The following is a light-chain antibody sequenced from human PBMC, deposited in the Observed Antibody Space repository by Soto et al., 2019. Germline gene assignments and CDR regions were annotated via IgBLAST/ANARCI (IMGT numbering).Light chain of an antibody. CDR2: AVS. V-gene: IGLV2-14*01. CDR1: SSDVGGYDH. J-gene: IGLJ1*01. Sequence: ALTQPASVSGSPGQSITMSCTGTSSDVGGYDHVSWYQQHPGRVPRLIIYAVSNRPSGVSNRFSGSKSDNTASLTISGLQAEDEADYYCSSYASSSSYVFGTGTQLTVL. CDR3: SSYASSSSYV.